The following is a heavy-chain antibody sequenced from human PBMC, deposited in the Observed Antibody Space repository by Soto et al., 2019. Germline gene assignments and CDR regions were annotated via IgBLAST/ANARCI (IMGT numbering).Heavy chain of an antibody. CDR2: IIPIFGTA. D-gene: IGHD6-19*01. Sequence: QVQLVQSGAEVKKPGSSVKVSCKASGGTFSSYAISWVRQAPGQGLEWMGGIIPIFGTANYAQKFQDRVTNTEDESTSTADMDLSSLRSADTAVYYCAIVDLGQDRGWRSDYWGQGTLGPGSS. V-gene: IGHV1-69*01. CDR1: GGTFSSYA. J-gene: IGHJ4*02. CDR3: AIVDLGQDRGWRSDY.